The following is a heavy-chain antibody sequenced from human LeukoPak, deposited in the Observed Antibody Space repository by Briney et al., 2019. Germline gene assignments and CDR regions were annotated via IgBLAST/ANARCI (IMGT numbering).Heavy chain of an antibody. Sequence: SETLSLTCAVYGGSFSGYYWSWIRQPPRKGLEWIGEINHSGSTNYNPSLKSRVTISVDTSKNQFSLKLSSVTAADTAVYYCARGSRQNWFDPWGQGTLVTVSS. J-gene: IGHJ5*02. CDR2: INHSGST. D-gene: IGHD2-2*01. CDR3: ARGSRQNWFDP. CDR1: GGSFSGYY. V-gene: IGHV4-34*01.